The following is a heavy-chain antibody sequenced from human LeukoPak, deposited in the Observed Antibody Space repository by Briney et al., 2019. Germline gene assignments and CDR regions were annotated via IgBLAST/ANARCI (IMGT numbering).Heavy chain of an antibody. V-gene: IGHV1-2*02. D-gene: IGHD3-22*01. CDR2: IHPNSGGT. CDR1: GYTFTGYY. J-gene: IGHJ4*02. Sequence: GASVRVSCTASGYTFTGYYMYWVGEAPGQGIEWMGWIHPNSGGTNYAQKFHGRVTMTRDTSISTAYMELSRLRSDDTAVYYCARVPVITMIVAVMGYYFDYWGQGTLVTVSS. CDR3: ARVPVITMIVAVMGYYFDY.